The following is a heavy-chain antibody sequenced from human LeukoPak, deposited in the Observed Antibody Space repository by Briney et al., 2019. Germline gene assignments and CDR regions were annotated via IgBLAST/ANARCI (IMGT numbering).Heavy chain of an antibody. V-gene: IGHV1-8*01. Sequence: GSVKVSCKASGYTFTSYDINWVPQATRQGLEWMGWMNTNSGNTGYAQKFQGRVTMTRNTSISTAYMELSSLRSEDTAVYYGARGAGSSSFEAWGQGTLVTVSS. CDR1: GYTFTSYD. CDR3: ARGAGSSSFEA. D-gene: IGHD6-6*01. J-gene: IGHJ5*02. CDR2: MNTNSGNT.